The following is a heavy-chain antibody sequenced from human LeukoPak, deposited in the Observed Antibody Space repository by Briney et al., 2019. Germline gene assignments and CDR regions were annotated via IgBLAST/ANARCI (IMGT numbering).Heavy chain of an antibody. Sequence: PSETLSLTCVVSGYSISNDYYWGWIRQPPGKGLEWIGKIYYSGNTNYNPSLKSRVTISVDTSKNQFSLKLSSVTAADTAVYYCARVRGYSYDSSDFDYWGQGTLVTVSS. CDR3: ARVRGYSYDSSDFDY. V-gene: IGHV4-38-2*01. CDR2: IYYSGNT. D-gene: IGHD5-18*01. J-gene: IGHJ4*02. CDR1: GYSISNDYY.